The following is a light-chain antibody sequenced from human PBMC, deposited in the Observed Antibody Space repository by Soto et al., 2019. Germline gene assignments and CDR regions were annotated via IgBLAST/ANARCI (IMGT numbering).Light chain of an antibody. V-gene: IGLV2-14*01. Sequence: QSALTQPASVSGSPGQSITISCTGTSSDVGGYNYVSWYQHHPGKAPKLIIYEVTNRPSGVSNRFSGSKSGNTASLTISGLQAEDEADYYCISYTSGTSPYVFGTGTKATV. CDR2: EVT. J-gene: IGLJ1*01. CDR1: SSDVGGYNY. CDR3: ISYTSGTSPYV.